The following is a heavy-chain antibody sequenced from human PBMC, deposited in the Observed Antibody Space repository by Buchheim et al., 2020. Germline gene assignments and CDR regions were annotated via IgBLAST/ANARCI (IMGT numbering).Heavy chain of an antibody. D-gene: IGHD3-22*01. Sequence: QVQLVQSGAEVKKPGASVKVSCKASGYTFTSYYMHWVRQAPGQGLEWMGIINPSGGSTSYAQKFQGRVIMTRATSTSTAYMELSRLRSEDTAVYYCASTSQTYYYDSSGYYGLGYWGQRTL. CDR1: GYTFTSYY. CDR2: INPSGGST. V-gene: IGHV1-46*01. CDR3: ASTSQTYYYDSSGYYGLGY. J-gene: IGHJ4*02.